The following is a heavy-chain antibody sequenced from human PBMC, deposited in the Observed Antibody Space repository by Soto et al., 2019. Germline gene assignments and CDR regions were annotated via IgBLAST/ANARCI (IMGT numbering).Heavy chain of an antibody. V-gene: IGHV1-69*12. J-gene: IGHJ4*02. Sequence: QVQLVQSGAEVKKPGSSVKVSCKASGGTFNNYTFSWVRQAPGQGLEWMGGIIPMFVTAKYAPKFLDRVTITGDEFTTTAYMELTSLRFEDTAVYYCARDADYYDGRGGEYHFDYWGQGTLVTVSS. CDR3: ARDADYYDGRGGEYHFDY. CDR2: IIPMFVTA. D-gene: IGHD3-22*01. CDR1: GGTFNNYT.